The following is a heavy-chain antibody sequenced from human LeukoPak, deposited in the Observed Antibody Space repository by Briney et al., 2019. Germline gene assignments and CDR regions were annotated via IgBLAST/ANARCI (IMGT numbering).Heavy chain of an antibody. CDR2: IYSGGST. CDR3: ASSSGSWGFDH. Sequence: GGSLRLSCAASGFSVSGNYMSWVRQAPGKGLEWVSVIYSGGSTDYADSVKGRFTISRDNSKNTLYLQMNSLRAEDTAVYYCASSSGSWGFDHWGQGTLVTVSS. J-gene: IGHJ4*02. D-gene: IGHD1-26*01. V-gene: IGHV3-53*01. CDR1: GFSVSGNY.